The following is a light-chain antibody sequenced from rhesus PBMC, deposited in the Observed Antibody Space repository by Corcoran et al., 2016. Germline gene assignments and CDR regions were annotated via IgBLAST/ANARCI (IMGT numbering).Light chain of an antibody. CDR2: KAS. CDR1: QGISSW. Sequence: DIQMTQSPSSLSASVGDTVTITCRASQGISSWLAWYQQKPGKAPKLLIYKASSFQSGVPSRFSGRGSGTGFSLTVRSLQSEDFATYYCQQYSSRPPTFGGGTKVELK. V-gene: IGKV1-22*01. J-gene: IGKJ4*01. CDR3: QQYSSRPPT.